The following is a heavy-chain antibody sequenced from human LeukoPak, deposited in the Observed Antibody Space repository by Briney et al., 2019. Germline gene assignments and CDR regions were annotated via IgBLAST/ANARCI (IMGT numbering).Heavy chain of an antibody. Sequence: PGGSLRLSCAASGFTFSSYAMSWVRQAPGKGLEWVSSVSGGGGTTYYPDSVKGRFTISRDNSKNTLYLQMNSLRAEDTAVYYCAKARDLAIVAAHFDYWGQGTLVTVSS. CDR2: VSGGGGTT. D-gene: IGHD1-26*01. CDR3: AKARDLAIVAAHFDY. CDR1: GFTFSSYA. J-gene: IGHJ4*02. V-gene: IGHV3-23*01.